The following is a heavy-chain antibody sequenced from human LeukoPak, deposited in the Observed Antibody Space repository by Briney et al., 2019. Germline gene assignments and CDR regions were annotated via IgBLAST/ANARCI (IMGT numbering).Heavy chain of an antibody. CDR3: ARPYCSSTSCSNFDY. CDR2: ISYDGSNK. Sequence: PGGSLRLSCAASGFTFSSYGMHWVRQAPGKGLEWVAVISYDGSNKYYADSVKGRFTISRDNSKNTLYLQMNSLRAEDTAVYYCARPYCSSTSCSNFDYWGQGTLVTVSS. D-gene: IGHD2-2*01. J-gene: IGHJ4*02. V-gene: IGHV3-33*05. CDR1: GFTFSSYG.